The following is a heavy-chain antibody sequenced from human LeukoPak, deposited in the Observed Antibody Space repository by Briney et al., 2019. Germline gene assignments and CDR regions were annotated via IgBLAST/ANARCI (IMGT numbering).Heavy chain of an antibody. D-gene: IGHD5-18*01. Sequence: SGGSLRLSCEVSEFAVTGHYMSWVRQAPGKGLEWVSLIYSGGDTYYADSVKGRLTISRDSSKNTLYLQMNSLRAEDTAVYYCARGRGYTDPFGYWGQGTLVTVSS. J-gene: IGHJ4*02. CDR2: IYSGGDT. CDR1: EFAVTGHY. CDR3: ARGRGYTDPFGY. V-gene: IGHV3-66*01.